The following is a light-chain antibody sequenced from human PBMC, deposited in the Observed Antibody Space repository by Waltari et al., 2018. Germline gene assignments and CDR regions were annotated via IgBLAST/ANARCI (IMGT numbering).Light chain of an antibody. J-gene: IGLJ2*01. CDR2: DVS. V-gene: IGLV3-21*02. Sequence: SYVLTQPPSVSVAPGQTARITCEENNIGSKNVHWYQQKPGQAPVLVVYDVSDRPSGIPERFSGSKSGNTATLTINRVEVGDEADYYCQVWTYGHLGVFGGGTKLTVL. CDR3: QVWTYGHLGV. CDR1: NIGSKN.